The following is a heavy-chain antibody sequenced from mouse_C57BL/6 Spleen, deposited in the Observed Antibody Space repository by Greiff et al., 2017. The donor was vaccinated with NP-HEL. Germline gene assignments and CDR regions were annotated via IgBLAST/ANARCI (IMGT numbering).Heavy chain of an antibody. Sequence: EVKLVESGGGLVQSGRSLRLSCATSGFTVSDFYMEWVRQAPGKGLEWIAASRNKANDYTTEYSASVKGRFIVSRDTSQSILYLQMNALRAEDTAIYYCARDAELLPFAYWGQGTLVTVSA. CDR1: GFTVSDFY. J-gene: IGHJ3*01. CDR3: ARDAELLPFAY. V-gene: IGHV7-1*01. D-gene: IGHD1-1*01. CDR2: SRNKANDYTT.